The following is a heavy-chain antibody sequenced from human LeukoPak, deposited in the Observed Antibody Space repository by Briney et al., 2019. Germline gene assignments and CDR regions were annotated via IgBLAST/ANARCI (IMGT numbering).Heavy chain of an antibody. CDR2: IYYSGST. V-gene: IGHV4-39*01. CDR3: ARSLVVAANYFDY. Sequence: PSETLSLTCTVSGGPISSSSYYWGWIRQPPGKGLEWIGSIYYSGSTYYNPSLKSRVTISVDTSENQFSLKLSSVTAADTAVYYCARSLVVAANYFDYWGQGTLVTVSS. CDR1: GGPISSSSYY. D-gene: IGHD3-22*01. J-gene: IGHJ4*02.